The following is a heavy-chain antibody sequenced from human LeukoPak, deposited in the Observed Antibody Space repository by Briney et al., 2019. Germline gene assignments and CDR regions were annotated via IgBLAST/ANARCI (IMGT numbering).Heavy chain of an antibody. CDR3: AKVMAVAARRGNIDY. V-gene: IGHV3-23*01. CDR1: GFTSSSHA. CDR2: ISGSGGST. D-gene: IGHD6-19*01. J-gene: IGHJ4*02. Sequence: AGGSLRLSCAASGFTSSSHAMNWVRQAPGKGLEWVSAISGSGGSTYYADSVKGRFTISRDNSKNTLYVQMNSLRAEDTAIYYCAKVMAVAARRGNIDYWGQGTLVTVSS.